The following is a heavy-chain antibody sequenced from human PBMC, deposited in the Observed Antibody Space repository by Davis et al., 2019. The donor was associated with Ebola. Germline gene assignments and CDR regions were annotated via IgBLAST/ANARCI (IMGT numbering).Heavy chain of an antibody. CDR2: ISSSSSTI. J-gene: IGHJ4*02. D-gene: IGHD2-8*01. CDR3: AKGNGLAV. Sequence: GESLKISCAASGFTFSSYSMNWVRQAPGKGLEWVSYISSSSSTIYYADSVKGRFTISRDNSKNTLYLQMNSLRAEDTAVYYCAKGNGLAVWGQGTLVTVSS. V-gene: IGHV3-48*01. CDR1: GFTFSSYS.